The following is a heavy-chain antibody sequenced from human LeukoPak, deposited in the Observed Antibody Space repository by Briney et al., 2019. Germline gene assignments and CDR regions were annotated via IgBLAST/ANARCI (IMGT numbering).Heavy chain of an antibody. V-gene: IGHV3-48*02. CDR2: INSRSTSI. Sequence: GGSLRLSCAASGFTFSTYSMNWVRQAPGKGLEWVSYINSRSTSILYAGSVQGRFTISRDNVNNVLFLQMNSLKDEDAAVYYCTGSGARTDYWGQGIRVIVSS. D-gene: IGHD1-26*01. CDR3: TGSGARTDY. J-gene: IGHJ4*02. CDR1: GFTFSTYS.